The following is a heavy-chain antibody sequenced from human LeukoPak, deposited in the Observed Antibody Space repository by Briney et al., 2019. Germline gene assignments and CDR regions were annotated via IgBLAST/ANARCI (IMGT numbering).Heavy chain of an antibody. CDR2: IYTSGST. Sequence: SETLSLTCTVSGGSISSYYWTWIRQPPGKGLEWIGYIYTSGSTNYNPSLKSRVTISVDTSKNQFSLKLSSVTAADTAVYYCARRVKGYDFWSGYSGYYYYYMDVWGKGTTVTVSS. J-gene: IGHJ6*03. D-gene: IGHD3-3*01. CDR3: ARRVKGYDFWSGYSGYYYYYMDV. CDR1: GGSISSYY. V-gene: IGHV4-4*09.